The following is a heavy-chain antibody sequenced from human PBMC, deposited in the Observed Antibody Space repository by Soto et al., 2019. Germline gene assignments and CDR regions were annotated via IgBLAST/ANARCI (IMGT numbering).Heavy chain of an antibody. D-gene: IGHD2-2*01. CDR3: AREIGCSSTSCYSFYYYYGMDV. CDR2: INPNSGGT. J-gene: IGHJ6*02. Sequence: ASVKVSCKASGYTFTGYYMHWVRQAPGQGLEWMGWINPNSGGTNYAQKFQGWVTMTRDTSISTAYMELSRLRSDDTAVYYCAREIGCSSTSCYSFYYYYGMDVWGQGTTVTVSS. V-gene: IGHV1-2*04. CDR1: GYTFTGYY.